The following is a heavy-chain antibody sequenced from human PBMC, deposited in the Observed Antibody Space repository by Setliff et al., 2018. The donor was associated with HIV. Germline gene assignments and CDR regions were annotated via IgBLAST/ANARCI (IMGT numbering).Heavy chain of an antibody. J-gene: IGHJ3*02. D-gene: IGHD3-22*01. CDR2: ISVHNGNT. CDR1: GYTFTTYG. Sequence: ASVKVSCKASGYTFTTYGISWVRQAPGQGLEWMGWISVHNGNTNYAQKLQGRVTMTTDTSTSTAYMELSSLRSEDTAVYYCARVEDYYDSSSYYPPDAFDIWGQGTMVTVSS. V-gene: IGHV1-18*01. CDR3: ARVEDYYDSSSYYPPDAFDI.